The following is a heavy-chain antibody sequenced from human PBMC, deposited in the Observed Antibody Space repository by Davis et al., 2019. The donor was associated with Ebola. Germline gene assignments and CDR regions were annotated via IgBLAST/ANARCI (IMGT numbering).Heavy chain of an antibody. CDR3: ARGGDGYNSFDFYYYGMDI. J-gene: IGHJ6*02. CDR1: GGSVSSGSYS. CDR2: IYYSGGT. D-gene: IGHD5-24*01. V-gene: IGHV4-61*01. Sequence: GSLRLSCTVSGGSVSSGSYSWSWIRQPPGKGLEWIGYIYYSGGTNYNPSLKSRVTISVDTSKNQVSLKLSSVTAADTAVYYCARGGDGYNSFDFYYYGMDIWGQGTTVTVSS.